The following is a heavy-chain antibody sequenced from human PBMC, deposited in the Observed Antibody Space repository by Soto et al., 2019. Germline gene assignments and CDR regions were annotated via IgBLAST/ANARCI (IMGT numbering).Heavy chain of an antibody. D-gene: IGHD3-3*01. Sequence: SETLSLTCTVSGGSISSSSYYWGWIRQPPGKGLEWIGSIYYSGSTYYNTSLKSRVTISVDTSKNQFSLKLSSVTAADTAVYYCARLLYDFWSGYFNWFDPWGQGTLVTVSS. CDR2: IYYSGST. V-gene: IGHV4-39*01. J-gene: IGHJ5*02. CDR1: GGSISSSSYY. CDR3: ARLLYDFWSGYFNWFDP.